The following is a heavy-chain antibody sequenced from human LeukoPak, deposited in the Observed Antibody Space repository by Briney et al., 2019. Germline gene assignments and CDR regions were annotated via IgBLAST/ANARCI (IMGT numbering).Heavy chain of an antibody. D-gene: IGHD2-15*01. CDR3: ARDERYCSGGSCSDYGDYGGYFDY. CDR1: GYTFTSYA. J-gene: IGHJ4*02. Sequence: ASVKVSCKASGYTFTSYAMHWVRQAPGQRLEWMGWINAGNGNTKYSQEFQGRVTITRDTSASTAYLELSSLRSEDMTVYYCARDERYCSGGSCSDYGDYGGYFDYWGQGTLVTVSS. V-gene: IGHV1-3*03. CDR2: INAGNGNT.